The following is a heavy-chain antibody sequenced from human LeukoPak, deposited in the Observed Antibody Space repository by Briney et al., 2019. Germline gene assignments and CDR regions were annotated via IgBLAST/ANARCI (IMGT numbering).Heavy chain of an antibody. CDR3: ASEGYSSSWHPFDY. CDR2: IYTSGST. D-gene: IGHD6-13*01. CDR1: GGSISSHY. Sequence: PSETLSLTCTVSGGSISSHYWSWIRQPAGKGPEWIGRIYTSGSTNYNPSLKSRVTMSVDTSKNQFSLKLSSVTAADTAVYYCASEGYSSSWHPFDYWGQGTLVTVSS. V-gene: IGHV4-4*07. J-gene: IGHJ4*02.